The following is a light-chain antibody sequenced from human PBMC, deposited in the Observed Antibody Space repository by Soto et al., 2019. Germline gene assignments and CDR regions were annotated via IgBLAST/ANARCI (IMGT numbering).Light chain of an antibody. CDR2: DAS. J-gene: IGKJ4*01. CDR1: QSVSSY. V-gene: IGKV3-11*01. CDR3: QQRSSPRT. Sequence: LTQAPRSLSLTPGERATLSSRASQSVSSYLAWYQQKPGQATRLLIYDASNRATGIPARCSGRGSGTDFTLTISILEPEDVADYYRQQRSSPRTFVRGTKVDI.